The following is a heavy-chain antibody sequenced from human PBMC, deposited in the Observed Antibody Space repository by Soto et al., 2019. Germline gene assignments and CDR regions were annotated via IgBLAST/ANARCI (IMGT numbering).Heavy chain of an antibody. J-gene: IGHJ4*02. D-gene: IGHD5-12*01. Sequence: GGSLRLSCTASGFTFGDYAMSWFRQAPGKGLEWVGFIRSKAYGGTTEYAASVKGRFTISRDDSKSIAYLQMNSLKTEDTAVYYCTRGGEYSGYDSADYWGQGTLVTVSS. CDR3: TRGGEYSGYDSADY. V-gene: IGHV3-49*03. CDR1: GFTFGDYA. CDR2: IRSKAYGGTT.